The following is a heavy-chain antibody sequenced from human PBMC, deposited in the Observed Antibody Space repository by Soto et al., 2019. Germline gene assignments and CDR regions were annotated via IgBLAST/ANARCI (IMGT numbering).Heavy chain of an antibody. D-gene: IGHD2-15*01. CDR2: INHSGST. Sequence: KLPETLSLTCAVYGGSFSGYYWSWIRQPPGKGLEWIGEINHSGSTNYNPSLKSRVTISVDTSKNQFSLKLSSVTAADTAVYYCARVSSSAAATGAFDIWGQGTMVTVSS. J-gene: IGHJ3*02. V-gene: IGHV4-34*01. CDR1: GGSFSGYY. CDR3: ARVSSSAAATGAFDI.